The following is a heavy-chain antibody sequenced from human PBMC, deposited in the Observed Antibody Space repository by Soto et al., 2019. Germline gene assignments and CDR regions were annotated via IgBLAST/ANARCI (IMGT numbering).Heavy chain of an antibody. Sequence: EVQLVESGGGLVQPGGSLRLSCEASGLTFSSYWMHWVRQAPGKGLVWVSRIHRDGSSTSYADSVKGRFTISRDNAKNTQYLQMNSQRAEDTAVYYCARDGAYCGGDGYSLWYFDLWGRGTLVTVSS. CDR2: IHRDGSST. CDR1: GLTFSSYW. J-gene: IGHJ2*01. CDR3: ARDGAYCGGDGYSLWYFDL. V-gene: IGHV3-74*01. D-gene: IGHD2-21*02.